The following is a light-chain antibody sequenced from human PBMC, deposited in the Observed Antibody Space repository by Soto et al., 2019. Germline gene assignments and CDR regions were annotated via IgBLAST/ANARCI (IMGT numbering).Light chain of an antibody. J-gene: IGKJ4*01. CDR2: KAS. Sequence: DIQMTQSPSTLSASVGDRVTITCRASQSISSWLAWYQQKPGKAPKLLIYKASSLESGVPSRFSGSGSGTEFTLTISSLQPDDFATYYCQQVNSYPLTFGGGTKVDIK. V-gene: IGKV1-5*03. CDR1: QSISSW. CDR3: QQVNSYPLT.